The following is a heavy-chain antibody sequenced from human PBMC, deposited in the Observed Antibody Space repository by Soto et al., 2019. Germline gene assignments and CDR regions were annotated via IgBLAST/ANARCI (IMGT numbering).Heavy chain of an antibody. CDR3: ARRLSYGIDG. CDR2: IDFSGST. V-gene: IGHV4-59*11. Sequence: QVQLQESGPGLVKPSETLSLTCTVSGASINSHYWTWIRQPPGKGLEWNWSIDFSGSTNYNPSLEGRVSISVDSDKSQYSLNLTSVTAAVSDMYCCARRLSYGIDGWGQGTMVIVSS. J-gene: IGHJ6*02. CDR1: GASINSHY.